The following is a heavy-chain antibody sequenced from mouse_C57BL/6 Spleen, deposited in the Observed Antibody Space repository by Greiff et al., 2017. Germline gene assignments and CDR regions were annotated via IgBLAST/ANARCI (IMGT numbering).Heavy chain of an antibody. Sequence: EVQLKQSGPELVKPGASVKISCKASGYSFTDYNMNWVKQSNGKSLEWIGVINPNYGTTSYNQKFKGKATLTVDQSSSTAYMQLNSLTSEDSAVYYCARSGLITTVKPFAYWGQGTLVTVSA. V-gene: IGHV1-39*01. D-gene: IGHD1-1*01. CDR1: GYSFTDYN. J-gene: IGHJ3*01. CDR2: INPNYGTT. CDR3: ARSGLITTVKPFAY.